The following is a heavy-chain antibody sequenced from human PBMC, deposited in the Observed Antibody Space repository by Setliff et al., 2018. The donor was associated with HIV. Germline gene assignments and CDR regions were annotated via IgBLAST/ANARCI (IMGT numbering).Heavy chain of an antibody. CDR2: IIPIFGTA. CDR3: ARGESIAVAYYHYYYMDV. D-gene: IGHD6-19*01. J-gene: IGHJ6*03. CDR1: GGTFSSYG. V-gene: IGHV1-69*13. Sequence: SVKVSCKASGGTFSSYGISWVRQAPGQGLEWMGGIIPIFGTANYAQKFQGRVTITADESASTAYMELSSLRSEDTAVYYRARGESIAVAYYHYYYMDVWGKGTTVTVSS.